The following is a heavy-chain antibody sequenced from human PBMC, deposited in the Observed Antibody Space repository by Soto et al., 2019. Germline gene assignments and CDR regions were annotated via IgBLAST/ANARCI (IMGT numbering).Heavy chain of an antibody. D-gene: IGHD6-19*01. CDR3: TTDFSVAGTYYFDY. CDR2: IKSKTDGGTT. J-gene: IGHJ4*02. V-gene: IGHV3-15*01. Sequence: EVQLVESGGGLVKPGGSLRLSCAASGFTFSNAWMSWVRQAPGKGLEWVGRIKSKTDGGTTDYAAPGKGRFTISRDDSNNTLYLQMNSLKTEDTAVYYCTTDFSVAGTYYFDYWGQGTLVTVSS. CDR1: GFTFSNAW.